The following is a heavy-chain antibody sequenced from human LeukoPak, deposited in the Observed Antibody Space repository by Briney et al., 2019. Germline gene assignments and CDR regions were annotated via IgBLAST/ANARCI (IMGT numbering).Heavy chain of an antibody. CDR2: IYENGGTT. V-gene: IGHV3-23*01. J-gene: IGHJ4*02. D-gene: IGHD2-21*01. Sequence: GGSLRLSCVGSGFTFRSHAMSWVRQAPEKGLEFVSGIYENGGTTYYADSVKGRFSISRDNSMNTLYLQMDSLRGEATAVYYCAKDFRIGYSAHFDYWGQGALVTVSS. CDR3: AKDFRIGYSAHFDY. CDR1: GFTFRSHA.